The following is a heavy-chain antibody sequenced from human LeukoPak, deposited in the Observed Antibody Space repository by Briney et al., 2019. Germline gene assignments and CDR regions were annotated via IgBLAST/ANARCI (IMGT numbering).Heavy chain of an antibody. J-gene: IGHJ5*02. CDR2: ISGSGGST. V-gene: IGHV3-23*01. CDR1: GFTFSSYA. Sequence: GGSLRLSCAASGFTFSSYAMSWVRQAPGKGLEWVSAISGSGGSTYYADSVKVRFTISRDNSKNTLYLQMNSLRAEDTAVYYCAKVNTRSIAVAGKGWFDPWGQGTLVTVSP. CDR3: AKVNTRSIAVAGKGWFDP. D-gene: IGHD6-19*01.